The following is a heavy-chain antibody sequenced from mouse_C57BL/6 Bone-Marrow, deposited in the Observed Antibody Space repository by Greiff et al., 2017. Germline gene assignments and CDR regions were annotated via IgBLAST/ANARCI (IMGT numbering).Heavy chain of an antibody. CDR2: IDPEDGDT. CDR3: TSDGSYVWFAY. J-gene: IGHJ3*01. D-gene: IGHD1-1*02. CDR1: GFNIKDYY. Sequence: VQLQQSGAELVRPGASVQLSCTASGFNIKDYYMHWVKQRPEQGLEWIGRIDPEDGDTDYAPKFQGKATMTADTSSTTAYLQRSRLTSEDTAVYYCTSDGSYVWFAYWGQGTLVTVSA. V-gene: IGHV14-1*01.